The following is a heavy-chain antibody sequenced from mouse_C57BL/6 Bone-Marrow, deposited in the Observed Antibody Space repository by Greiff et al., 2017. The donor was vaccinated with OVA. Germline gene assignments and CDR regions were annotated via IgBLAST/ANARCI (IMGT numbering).Heavy chain of an antibody. V-gene: IGHV5-9-1*02. Sequence: EVMLVESGEGLVKPGGSLKLSCAASGFTFSSYAMSWVRQTPEKRLEWVAYISSGGDYIYYADTVKGRFTISRDNARNTLYLQMSSLKSEDTAMYYCTRVRDYSNYRYFDVWGTGTTVTVSS. CDR3: TRVRDYSNYRYFDV. CDR2: ISSGGDYI. CDR1: GFTFSSYA. J-gene: IGHJ1*03. D-gene: IGHD2-5*01.